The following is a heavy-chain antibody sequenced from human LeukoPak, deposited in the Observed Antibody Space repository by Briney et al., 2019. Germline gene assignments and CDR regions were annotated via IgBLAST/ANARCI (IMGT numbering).Heavy chain of an antibody. D-gene: IGHD3/OR15-3a*01. V-gene: IGHV1-8*01. CDR2: MNPNSGNT. Sequence: ASLKVSCKASGYTFTSYDINWVRQATGQGLEWMGWMNPNSGNTGYAQKFQGRVTMTKNTSISTAYMDLTSLRSEDTAVYYCARALSWTTESYYYMDVWGKGTTVTVS. CDR3: ARALSWTTESYYYMDV. CDR1: GYTFTSYD. J-gene: IGHJ6*03.